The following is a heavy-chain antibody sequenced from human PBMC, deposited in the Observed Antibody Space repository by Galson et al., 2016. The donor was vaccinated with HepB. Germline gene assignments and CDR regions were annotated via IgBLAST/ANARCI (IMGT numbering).Heavy chain of an antibody. J-gene: IGHJ4*02. V-gene: IGHV3-30-3*01. CDR2: ISYDGSNK. Sequence: SLRLSCAASGFTFSSYAMHWVRQAPGKGLEWVAVISYDGSNKYYADSVKGRFTISRDNSKNTLCLQMNSLRAEDTAVYYCARGAGARSYSSGWYYWGQGTLVTVSS. CDR1: GFTFSSYA. D-gene: IGHD6-19*01. CDR3: ARGAGARSYSSGWYY.